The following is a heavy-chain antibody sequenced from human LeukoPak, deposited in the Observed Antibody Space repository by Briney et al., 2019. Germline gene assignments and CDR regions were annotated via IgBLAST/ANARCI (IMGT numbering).Heavy chain of an antibody. D-gene: IGHD2-8*01. V-gene: IGHV3-23*01. CDR3: AKTNGYFDQ. J-gene: IGHJ4*02. Sequence: GGSLRLSCAASGFTFSSYGMTWLRQTPAKGLEWVSAISGSGETTYYSDSVKGRFTISRDNSKNTLFLQMNSLRVEDAAMYYCAKTNGYFDQWGQGTLVAVSS. CDR2: ISGSGETT. CDR1: GFTFSSYG.